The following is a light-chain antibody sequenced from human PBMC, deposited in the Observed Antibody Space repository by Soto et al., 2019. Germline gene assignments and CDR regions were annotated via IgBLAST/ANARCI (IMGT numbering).Light chain of an antibody. J-gene: IGLJ2*01. Sequence: QSALTQPASVSGSPGQSITISCTGTSSDVGSYNLVSWYQQHPGKAPKLMIYEGSKRPSGVSNRFSGSKSDNTASLTISGLQAEDEADYYCCSYAAFSTIFGGGTKLTVL. CDR2: EGS. V-gene: IGLV2-23*01. CDR3: CSYAAFSTI. CDR1: SSDVGSYNL.